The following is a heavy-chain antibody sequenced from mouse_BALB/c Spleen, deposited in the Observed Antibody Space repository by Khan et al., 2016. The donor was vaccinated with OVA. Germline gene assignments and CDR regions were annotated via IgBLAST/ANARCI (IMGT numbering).Heavy chain of an antibody. Sequence: VQLQQSGPDLVKPGASVKISCKTSGYSFTGYYIHWVKQSQGKSLEWIGRVNPNNGGTTYNQKFKGKAILTVEKSSSTAYMELRSLTSEDSAVYYCGRISIITVEGFAYWVQGTLVTVSA. J-gene: IGHJ3*01. CDR1: GYSFTGYY. V-gene: IGHV1-18*01. CDR2: VNPNNGGT. D-gene: IGHD1-1*01. CDR3: GRISIITVEGFAY.